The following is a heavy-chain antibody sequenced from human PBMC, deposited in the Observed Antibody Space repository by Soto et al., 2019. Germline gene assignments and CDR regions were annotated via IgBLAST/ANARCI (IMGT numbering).Heavy chain of an antibody. J-gene: IGHJ6*02. CDR3: ARVAGYDYVWGSYRWNYYYYGMDV. V-gene: IGHV1-3*01. Sequence: QVQLVQSGAEVKKPGASVKVSCKASGYTFTSYAMHWVRQAPGQRLEWMGWINAGNGNTKYSQKIQGRVTITRDTSASTAYMELSSLRSEDTAVYYCARVAGYDYVWGSYRWNYYYYGMDVWGQGTTVTVSS. CDR1: GYTFTSYA. D-gene: IGHD3-16*02. CDR2: INAGNGNT.